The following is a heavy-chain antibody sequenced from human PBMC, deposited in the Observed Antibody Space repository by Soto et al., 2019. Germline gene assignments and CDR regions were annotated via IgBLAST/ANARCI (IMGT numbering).Heavy chain of an antibody. Sequence: ESGGGLVQPGGSLRVSCETSGFGFSDYWMSWVRQSPGKGMEWVANIKPDGTEKNYLDSVKGRFSISRDNAKNSVYLQMNGLTGEDTAVYHCAAGRWMVRYWGLGTLVTVSS. CDR2: IKPDGTEK. CDR3: AAGRWMVRY. J-gene: IGHJ4*02. V-gene: IGHV3-7*05. D-gene: IGHD5-18*01. CDR1: GFGFSDYW.